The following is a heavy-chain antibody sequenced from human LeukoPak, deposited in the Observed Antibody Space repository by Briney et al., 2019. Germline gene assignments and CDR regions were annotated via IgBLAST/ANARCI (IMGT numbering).Heavy chain of an antibody. Sequence: KPSETLSLTCTVSGGSLTSGSYYWSWIRQPAGKGLEWIGRIYTSGSTNYNPSLKSRVTISVDTSKAQFSLKLSSVTAADTAVYYCARVSWFPGSSYYYMDVWDKGTTVTVSS. J-gene: IGHJ6*03. V-gene: IGHV4-61*02. CDR1: GGSLTSGSYY. D-gene: IGHD3-9*01. CDR3: ARVSWFPGSSYYYMDV. CDR2: IYTSGST.